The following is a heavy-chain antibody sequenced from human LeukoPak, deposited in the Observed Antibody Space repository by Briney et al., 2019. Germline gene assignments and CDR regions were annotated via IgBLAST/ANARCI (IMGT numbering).Heavy chain of an antibody. CDR1: GFTVITND. CDR3: ARGVEPLAANTLAY. Sequence: GGSLRLSCAASGFTVITNDMTWVRQAPGKGLEWVSVLYSDGNTKYTDSVQGRFTISRDNSKNTLYLEMNSPSPDDTAVYYCARGVEPLAANTLAYWGQGTLVTVSS. J-gene: IGHJ4*02. V-gene: IGHV3-53*01. D-gene: IGHD1-14*01. CDR2: LYSDGNT.